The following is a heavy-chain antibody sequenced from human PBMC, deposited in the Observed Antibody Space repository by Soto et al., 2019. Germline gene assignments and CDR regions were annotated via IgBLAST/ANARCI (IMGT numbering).Heavy chain of an antibody. V-gene: IGHV3-74*01. Sequence: GGSLRLSCAAXGFTISNAWXNWVXXXXXXXXXXXXXXNSDGSSTSYADSVKGRFTISRDNAKNSLYLQMNSLRAEDTAVYYCARDRYSYYDFWSGSLPYYYYGMDVWGQGTTVTVS. CDR3: ARDRYSYYDFWSGSLPYYYYGMDV. J-gene: IGHJ6*02. CDR1: GFTISNAW. CDR2: XNSDGSST. D-gene: IGHD3-3*01.